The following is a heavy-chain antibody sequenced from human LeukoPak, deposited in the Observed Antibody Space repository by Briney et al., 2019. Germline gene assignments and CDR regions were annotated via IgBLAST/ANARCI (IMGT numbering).Heavy chain of an antibody. D-gene: IGHD2/OR15-2a*01. J-gene: IGHJ3*02. V-gene: IGHV4-30-2*01. Sequence: SETLSLTCAVSGGSISSGGYSWSWIRQPPGKGLEWIGYIYHSGSTYYNPSLKSRVTISVDRSKNQFSLKLSSVTAADTAVYYCARVNSLSGAFDIWGQGTMVTVSS. CDR3: ARVNSLSGAFDI. CDR1: GGSISSGGYS. CDR2: IYHSGST.